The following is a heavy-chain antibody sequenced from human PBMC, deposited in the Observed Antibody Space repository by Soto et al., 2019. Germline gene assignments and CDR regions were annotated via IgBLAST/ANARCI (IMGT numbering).Heavy chain of an antibody. CDR3: AKDAVVVYSHHDY. D-gene: IGHD2-15*01. CDR2: ISFDGRNK. CDR1: GFNFSTYV. J-gene: IGHJ4*02. V-gene: IGHV3-30*18. Sequence: GGSLRLSCAASGFNFSTYVMHWVRQAPDKGLEWVALISFDGRNKYYAGSVKGRFTISRDNSKNTLSLQMDFLRADDTAIYYCAKDAVVVYSHHDYWGQGALVTVSS.